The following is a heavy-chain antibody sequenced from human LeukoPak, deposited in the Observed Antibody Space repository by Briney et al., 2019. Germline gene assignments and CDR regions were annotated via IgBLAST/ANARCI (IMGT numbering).Heavy chain of an antibody. Sequence: GGSLRLSCAASGFTFTSYTMNWVRQAPGKGLEWVSYISTGSSTIYYADSVKGRFTISRDNVKNSLYLQMDSLRAEDTAVYYCARDGAAVAGKTGLFDYWGQGTLVTVSS. CDR3: ARDGAAVAGKTGLFDY. V-gene: IGHV3-48*01. CDR1: GFTFTSYT. CDR2: ISTGSSTI. J-gene: IGHJ4*02. D-gene: IGHD6-19*01.